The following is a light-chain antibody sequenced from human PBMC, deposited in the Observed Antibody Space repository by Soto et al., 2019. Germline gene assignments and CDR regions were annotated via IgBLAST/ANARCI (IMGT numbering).Light chain of an antibody. V-gene: IGKV3-20*01. CDR2: GAS. CDR1: QSVSSSY. Sequence: EIVSTQSPGSLCLSPGERATLSCRASQSVSSSYLAWYQQKPGQAPRLLIYGASSRATGIPDRFSGSGSGTDFTLTISRLEPEDFAVYYCQQYGSSRFTFGPGTTGDIK. CDR3: QQYGSSRFT. J-gene: IGKJ3*01.